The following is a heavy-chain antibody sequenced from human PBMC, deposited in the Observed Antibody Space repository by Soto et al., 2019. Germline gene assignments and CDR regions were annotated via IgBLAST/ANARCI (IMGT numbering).Heavy chain of an antibody. CDR1: GYSFTSYW. CDR2: IYPGDSDT. CDR3: ARSSAYYYDSSGYFGSCFDP. Sequence: PGESLKISCKGSGYSFTSYWIGWVRQMPGKGLEWMGIIYPGDSDTRYSPSFQGQVTISADKSISTAYLQWSSLKASDTAMYYCARSSAYYYDSSGYFGSCFDPWGQGTLVTVSS. V-gene: IGHV5-51*01. D-gene: IGHD3-22*01. J-gene: IGHJ5*02.